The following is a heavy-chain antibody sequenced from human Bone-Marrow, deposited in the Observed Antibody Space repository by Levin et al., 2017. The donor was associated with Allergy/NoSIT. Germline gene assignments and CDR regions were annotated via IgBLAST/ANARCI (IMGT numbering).Heavy chain of an antibody. CDR3: ASRVTVAPGGGLDY. V-gene: IGHV1-69*04. CDR2: IMPILGTT. Sequence: ASVKVSCKASGGTFSNFVITWVRQAPGQGLEWMGRIMPILGTTNYAQRLQGRVTITADKSTSTVYMELSNLRSEDTAMYYCASRVTVAPGGGLDYWGQGTLVTVSS. J-gene: IGHJ4*02. CDR1: GGTFSNFV. D-gene: IGHD4-23*01.